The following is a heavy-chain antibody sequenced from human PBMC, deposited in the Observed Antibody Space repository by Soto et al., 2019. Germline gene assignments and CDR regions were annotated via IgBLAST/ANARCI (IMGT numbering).Heavy chain of an antibody. CDR1: GFTFSSYG. D-gene: IGHD4-17*01. J-gene: IGHJ6*02. Sequence: GGSLRLSCAASGFTFSSYGMHWVRQAPGKGLEWVAVISYDGSNKYYVDSVKGRFTISRDNSKNPLYLQMNSLRAEDTAVYYCAKDSTSFGMDVWGQGTTVTVSS. CDR3: AKDSTSFGMDV. CDR2: ISYDGSNK. V-gene: IGHV3-30*18.